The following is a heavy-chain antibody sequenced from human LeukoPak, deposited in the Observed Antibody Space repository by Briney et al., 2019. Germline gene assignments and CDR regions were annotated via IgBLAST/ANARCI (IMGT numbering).Heavy chain of an antibody. CDR1: GFTFSSYW. D-gene: IGHD3-16*01. Sequence: GGSLRLSCAASGFTFSSYWMNWARQAPGKGLEWVASINHNGNVNYYVDSVKGRFTISRANAKNSLYLQMSNLRAEDTAVYFCARGGGLDVWGQGATVTVSS. J-gene: IGHJ6*02. V-gene: IGHV3-7*03. CDR3: ARGGGLDV. CDR2: INHNGNVN.